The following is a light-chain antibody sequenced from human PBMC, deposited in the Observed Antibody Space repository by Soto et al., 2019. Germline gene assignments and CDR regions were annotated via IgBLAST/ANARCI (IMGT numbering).Light chain of an antibody. Sequence: DIQMTQSPSSLSASVGDRVTITCRASQSISSYLNWYQQKPGKAPKLLIYAASTLQSGAPSRFSGSGCGKDSTLTISSLQPEDFATYYCQQSYSTPTFGQGTKVEIK. J-gene: IGKJ1*01. V-gene: IGKV1-39*01. CDR2: AAS. CDR1: QSISSY. CDR3: QQSYSTPT.